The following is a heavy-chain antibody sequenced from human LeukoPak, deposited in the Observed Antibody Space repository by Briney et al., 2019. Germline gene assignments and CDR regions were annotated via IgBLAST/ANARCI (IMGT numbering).Heavy chain of an antibody. V-gene: IGHV4-39*01. CDR2: IYYTRST. CDR1: GGSISSSSYY. Sequence: SETLSLTCTVSGGSISSSSYYWGWIRQPPGKGLEWIGSIYYTRSTYYNPSLKSRVTISVDTSKNQSSLKLTSVTATDTAVYYCARGVTMIVVVIHDWYFDLWGRGTLVTVSS. D-gene: IGHD3-22*01. J-gene: IGHJ2*01. CDR3: ARGVTMIVVVIHDWYFDL.